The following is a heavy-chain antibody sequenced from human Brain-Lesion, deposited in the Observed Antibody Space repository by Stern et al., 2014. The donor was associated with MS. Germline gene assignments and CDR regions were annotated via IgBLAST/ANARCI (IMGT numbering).Heavy chain of an antibody. V-gene: IGHV3-7*01. Sequence: EVQLVESGGGLVQPGGSLTISCTAAGFTFGNYWMTWVSQAPGKGLEWVANITEDGTEKNYVDSVKGRFTISRDNARNSLYLQMNSLRVEDTALYYCARVYNTIYGIVTQRGSGMDVWGQGTTVIVSS. CDR2: ITEDGTEK. J-gene: IGHJ6*02. D-gene: IGHD3-3*01. CDR1: GFTFGNYW. CDR3: ARVYNTIYGIVTQRGSGMDV.